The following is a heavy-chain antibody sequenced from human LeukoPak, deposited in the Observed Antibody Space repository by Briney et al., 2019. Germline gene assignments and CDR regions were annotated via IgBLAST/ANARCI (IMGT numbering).Heavy chain of an antibody. D-gene: IGHD3-10*01. V-gene: IGHV1-58*01. CDR3: AATSIRMVQRIIYYGKDV. CDR2: IVVGTGKT. J-gene: IGHJ6*02. CDR1: GFTNSNSS. Sequence: SVKVSCKASGFTNSNSSVQWVRQARGQRPEWIGWIVVGTGKTNYAQRLQERVTITRDMSTGTVDMELSGPRSEDTAVYYCAATSIRMVQRIIYYGKDVWGQGTTVTVSS.